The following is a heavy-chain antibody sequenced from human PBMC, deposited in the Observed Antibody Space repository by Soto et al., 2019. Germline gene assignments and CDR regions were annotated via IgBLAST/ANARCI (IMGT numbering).Heavy chain of an antibody. CDR3: TRHALQFCGGDCYLLPYFDL. V-gene: IGHV3-73*02. CDR2: IRSKANSYAT. Sequence: EVQLVESGGGLVQPGGSLKLSCAASGFTFSGSAMHWVRQASGKGLEWVGRIRSKANSYATAYAASVKGRFTISRDDSKNTAYLQMNSLKTEDKAVYYCTRHALQFCGGDCYLLPYFDLWGRGTLVTVSS. CDR1: GFTFSGSA. D-gene: IGHD2-21*02. J-gene: IGHJ2*01.